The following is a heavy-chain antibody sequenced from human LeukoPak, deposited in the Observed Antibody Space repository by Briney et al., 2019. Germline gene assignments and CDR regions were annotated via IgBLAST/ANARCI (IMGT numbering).Heavy chain of an antibody. Sequence: AGGSLRLSCAASGFTFSSYAMSWVRQAPGKGLEWVSAISGSGGSTYYADSVKGRFTISRDNSKATLLLHMSSLRVEDTAVYYCAKGDSAAWPESWVDHWGQGTLVTVSS. CDR1: GFTFSSYA. J-gene: IGHJ5*02. V-gene: IGHV3-23*01. CDR2: ISGSGGST. CDR3: AKGDSAAWPESWVDH. D-gene: IGHD1-14*01.